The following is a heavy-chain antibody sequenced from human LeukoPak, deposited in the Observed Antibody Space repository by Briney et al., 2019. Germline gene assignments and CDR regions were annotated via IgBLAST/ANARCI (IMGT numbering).Heavy chain of an antibody. V-gene: IGHV4-39*02. D-gene: IGHD4-17*01. Sequence: PSETLSLTCIVSGGSLSSRNYYWGWIRQPPGKGLEWIGTIYYSGSTYYNPSLKSRVTISVDTSKNHFSLRLSSVTAADTAVYYCASRPPDYGDLFDYWGQGTLVTVSS. J-gene: IGHJ4*02. CDR2: IYYSGST. CDR1: GGSLSSRNYY. CDR3: ASRPPDYGDLFDY.